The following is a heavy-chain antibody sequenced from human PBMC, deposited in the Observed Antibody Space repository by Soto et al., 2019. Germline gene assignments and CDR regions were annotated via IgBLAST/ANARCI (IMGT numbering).Heavy chain of an antibody. D-gene: IGHD2-15*01. J-gene: IGHJ4*02. Sequence: SETLSLTCAVSGGSISSGGYSWSWIRQPPGKGLEWIGYIYHSGSTYYNPSLKSRVTISVDTSKNQFSLKLSSVTAADTAVYYCARLRIYCSGGTCYYYFDYWGQGTLVTVSS. CDR3: ARLRIYCSGGTCYYYFDY. V-gene: IGHV4-30-2*01. CDR1: GGSISSGGYS. CDR2: IYHSGST.